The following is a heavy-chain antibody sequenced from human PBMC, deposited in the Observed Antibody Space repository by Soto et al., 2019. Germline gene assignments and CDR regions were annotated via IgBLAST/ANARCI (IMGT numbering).Heavy chain of an antibody. CDR1: GGTFSSYA. CDR3: ASDYADYYGMDV. D-gene: IGHD4-17*01. CDR2: IIPIFGTA. Sequence: SVKVSCKASGGTFSSYAISWVRQAPGQGLEWMGGIIPIFGTANYAQKFQGRVTITADESTSTAYMELSSLRSEDTAVYYCASDYADYYGMDVWGQGPRSPSP. V-gene: IGHV1-69*13. J-gene: IGHJ6*02.